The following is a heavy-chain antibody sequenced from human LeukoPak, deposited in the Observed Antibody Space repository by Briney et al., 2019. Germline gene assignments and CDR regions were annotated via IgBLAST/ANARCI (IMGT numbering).Heavy chain of an antibody. D-gene: IGHD4-17*01. CDR3: ARELIRTTVTFDP. J-gene: IGHJ5*02. CDR1: GYTFTGYY. V-gene: IGHV1-2*06. CDR2: INPNSGGT. Sequence: ASVKVSCKASGYTFTGYYMHWVRQAPGQGLEWMGRINPNSGGTNYAQKFQGRVTMTRDTSISTAYMELGRLRSDDTAVYYCARELIRTTVTFDPWGQGTLVTVSS.